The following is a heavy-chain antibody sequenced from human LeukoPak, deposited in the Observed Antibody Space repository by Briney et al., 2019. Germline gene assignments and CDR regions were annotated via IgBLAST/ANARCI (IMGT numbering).Heavy chain of an antibody. V-gene: IGHV3-23*01. J-gene: IGHJ6*02. Sequence: GGSLRLSCAGSGFTFSSHAMNWVRQAPGKGLEWISTISVSGVNTHSVGGFNTHYADSVKGRFTISRDNSKNTLYLQMNSLRAEDTAVYYCANNGRDHGSGSLIKNDYYYYYGMDVWGQGTTVTVSS. CDR3: ANNGRDHGSGSLIKNDYYYYYGMDV. CDR2: ISVSGVNT. CDR1: GFTFSSHA. D-gene: IGHD3-10*01.